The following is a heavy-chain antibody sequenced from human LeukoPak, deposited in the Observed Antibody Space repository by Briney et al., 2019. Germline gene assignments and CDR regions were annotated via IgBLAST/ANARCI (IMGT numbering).Heavy chain of an antibody. CDR2: INHSGST. D-gene: IGHD5-12*01. CDR1: GGSFSGYY. CDR3: ARRRGRIVATINWFDP. J-gene: IGHJ5*02. V-gene: IGHV4-34*01. Sequence: SETLSLTCAVYGGSFSGYYWSWIRQPPGKGLGWIGEINHSGSTNYNPSLKSRVTISVDTSKNQFSLKLSSVTAADTAVYYCARRRGRIVATINWFDPWGQGTLVTVSS.